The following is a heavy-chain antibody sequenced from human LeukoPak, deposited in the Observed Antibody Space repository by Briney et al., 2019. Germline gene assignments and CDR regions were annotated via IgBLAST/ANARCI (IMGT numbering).Heavy chain of an antibody. D-gene: IGHD3-10*02. Sequence: GGSLRLSCVASGYSFSPYWMSWVRQTPGKGLEWAASISDGGWATNYVDSVRGRFTISRDDARNSLFLQMNGLRADDTAVYYCTRENYVPDSWGQGTLVTVSS. CDR2: ISDGGWAT. CDR1: GYSFSPYW. CDR3: TRENYVPDS. J-gene: IGHJ5*02. V-gene: IGHV3-7*03.